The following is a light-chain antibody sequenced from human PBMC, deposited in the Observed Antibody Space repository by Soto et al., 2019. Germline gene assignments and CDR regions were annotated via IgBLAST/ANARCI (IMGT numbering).Light chain of an antibody. CDR1: SSDVGGYKY. CDR2: EVS. V-gene: IGLV2-14*01. Sequence: QPVLTHPASVSGSPGQSITISCTGTSSDVGGYKYVSWYQHHADKAPKLMIYEVSNRPSGVSNRFSGSKSGNTASLTIYGLQAEDEADYYCSSFSSSTTLYVFGTGTKVTVL. J-gene: IGLJ1*01. CDR3: SSFSSSTTLYV.